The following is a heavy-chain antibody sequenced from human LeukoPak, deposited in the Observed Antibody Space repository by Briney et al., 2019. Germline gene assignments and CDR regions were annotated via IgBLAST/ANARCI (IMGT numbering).Heavy chain of an antibody. CDR2: ISYDGSNK. Sequence: GRSLRLSCAASGFTFSSYGMHWVRQAPGQGLEWVAVISYDGSNKYYADSVKGRFTISRDNSKNTLYLQMNSLRAEDTAVYYCAKDEGLFDYWGQGTLVTVSS. CDR1: GFTFSSYG. D-gene: IGHD3/OR15-3a*01. V-gene: IGHV3-30*18. J-gene: IGHJ4*02. CDR3: AKDEGLFDY.